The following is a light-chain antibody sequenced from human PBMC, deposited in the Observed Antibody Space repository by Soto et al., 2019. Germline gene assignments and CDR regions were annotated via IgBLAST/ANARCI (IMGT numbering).Light chain of an antibody. V-gene: IGLV1-51*01. CDR3: GSWDSSLSAYD. CDR2: DDN. CDR1: SSNIGGNS. J-gene: IGLJ1*01. Sequence: QSLLTQPPSVSAAPGQKVTISCSGSSSNIGGNSVSWHQQLPGTAPKLLIYDDNKRPSGIPDRFSGSKSGTSATLGITGFQTGDEADYYCGSWDSSLSAYDFGTGTKVTVL.